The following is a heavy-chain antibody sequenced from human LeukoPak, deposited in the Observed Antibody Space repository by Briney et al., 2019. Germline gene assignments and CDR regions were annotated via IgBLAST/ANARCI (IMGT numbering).Heavy chain of an antibody. CDR1: GGSISSGDYY. J-gene: IGHJ6*04. D-gene: IGHD5-12*01. CDR3: ARDLATALMDV. Sequence: SETLSLTCTVSGGSISSGDYYWSWIRQPPGKGLEWIGYIYYSGSTYYSPSLKSRVTISVDTSKNQFSLKLSSVTAADTAVYYCARDLATALMDVWGKGTTVTVSS. CDR2: IYYSGST. V-gene: IGHV4-30-4*08.